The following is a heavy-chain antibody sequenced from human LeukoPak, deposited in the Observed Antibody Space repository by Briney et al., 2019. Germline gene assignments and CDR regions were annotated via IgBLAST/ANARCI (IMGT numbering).Heavy chain of an antibody. Sequence: GESLKISCNGSGYSFTSYWIGWVRQMPGKGLEWMGIIYPGDSDTRYSPSFQGQVTISADKSISTAYLQWSSLKASDTAMYYCARTYYYDSSGYLGRDYYYYMDVWGKGTTVTVSS. CDR1: GYSFTSYW. CDR2: IYPGDSDT. V-gene: IGHV5-51*01. CDR3: ARTYYYDSSGYLGRDYYYYMDV. D-gene: IGHD3-22*01. J-gene: IGHJ6*03.